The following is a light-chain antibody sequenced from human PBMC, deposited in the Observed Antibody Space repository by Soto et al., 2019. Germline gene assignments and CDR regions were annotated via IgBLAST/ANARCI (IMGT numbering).Light chain of an antibody. V-gene: IGLV1-44*01. CDR2: TDD. J-gene: IGLJ1*01. CDR1: SSNIGSNT. CDR3: AAWDDSLSSYV. Sequence: QSVLTQPPSASGTPGQMVTISCSGSSSNIGSNTVNWYQHLPGTAPKLLIFTDDQRPSGVPDRFSGSKSGTSASLAIGGLQSQDEADYYCAAWDDSLSSYVFGPGTKVTVL.